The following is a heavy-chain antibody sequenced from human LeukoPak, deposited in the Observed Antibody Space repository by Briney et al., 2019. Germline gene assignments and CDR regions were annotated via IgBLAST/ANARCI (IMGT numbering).Heavy chain of an antibody. CDR1: RFTFSSYG. V-gene: IGHV3-30*02. J-gene: IGHJ4*02. Sequence: GGSLRLSCAASRFTFSSYGMHWVRQTPGKGLEWVAFIRHDGSYQQYADSVKGRFTVSRDNSKDTVYLQMNSLRTEDTAVYYCAKNRDSSDYPRDFDYWGQGTLVTVSS. D-gene: IGHD3-22*01. CDR2: IRHDGSYQ. CDR3: AKNRDSSDYPRDFDY.